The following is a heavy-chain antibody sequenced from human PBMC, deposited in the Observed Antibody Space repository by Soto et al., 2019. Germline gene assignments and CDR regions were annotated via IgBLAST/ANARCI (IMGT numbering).Heavy chain of an antibody. V-gene: IGHV5-51*01. CDR2: IYPGDSDT. D-gene: IGHD3-16*02. CDR3: ARQRAEDRRDYYYYGMDV. Sequence: GESLKISCKGSGYSFTSYWIGWVRQMPGKGLEWMGIIYPGDSDTRYSPSFQGQVTISADKSISTAYLQWSSLKASDTAMYYCARQRAEDRRDYYYYGMDVWGQGTTVTVSS. J-gene: IGHJ6*02. CDR1: GYSFTSYW.